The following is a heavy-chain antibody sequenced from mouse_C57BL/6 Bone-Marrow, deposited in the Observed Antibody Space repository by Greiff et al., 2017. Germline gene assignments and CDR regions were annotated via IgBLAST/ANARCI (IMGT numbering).Heavy chain of an antibody. D-gene: IGHD4-1*01. V-gene: IGHV5-4*03. CDR3: ARQVWTGTFAY. CDR1: GFTFSSYA. Sequence: EVKLVESGGGLVKPGGSLKLSCAASGFTFSSYAMSWVRQTPEKRLEWVATISDGGSSTDYPDNVKGRFPISRDNAKNNLYLQMSHLKSEDTAMDYCARQVWTGTFAYWGRGTLVTVSA. CDR2: ISDGGSST. J-gene: IGHJ3*01.